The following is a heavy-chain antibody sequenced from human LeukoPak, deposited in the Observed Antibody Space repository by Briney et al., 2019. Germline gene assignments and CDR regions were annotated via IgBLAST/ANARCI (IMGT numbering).Heavy chain of an antibody. J-gene: IGHJ4*02. V-gene: IGHV3-21*01. D-gene: IGHD3-10*01. CDR2: IDRSSSYI. Sequence: GGSLRLSCAASGFTFSTYSMNWVRQAPGKGLEWVSSIDRSSSYIYYADSVKGRFTISRDNAKNSLYLQMNSLRTEDTAVYYCARDLLGETGYWGQGTLVTVSS. CDR1: GFTFSTYS. CDR3: ARDLLGETGY.